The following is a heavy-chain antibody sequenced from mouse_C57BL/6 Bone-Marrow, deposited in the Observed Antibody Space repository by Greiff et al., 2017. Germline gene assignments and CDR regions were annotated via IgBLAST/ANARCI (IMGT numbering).Heavy chain of an antibody. Sequence: EVNVVESGGGLVQSGRSLRLSCATSGFTFSDFYMEWVRQAPGKGLEWIAASRNKANDYTTEYSASVKGRFIVSRDTSQSILYLQMNALRAEDTAIYYCARDADDYDWFAYWGQGTLVTVSA. V-gene: IGHV7-1*01. CDR1: GFTFSDFY. CDR2: SRNKANDYTT. J-gene: IGHJ3*01. CDR3: ARDADDYDWFAY. D-gene: IGHD2-4*01.